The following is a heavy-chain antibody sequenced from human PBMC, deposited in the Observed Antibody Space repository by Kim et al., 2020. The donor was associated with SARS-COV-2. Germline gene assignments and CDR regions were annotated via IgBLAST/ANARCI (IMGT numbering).Heavy chain of an antibody. J-gene: IGHJ3*02. D-gene: IGHD5-12*01. CDR3: VRDRDGYNDRAFDI. CDR2: IYYSGST. V-gene: IGHV4-59*13. CDR1: GGSISSYY. Sequence: SETLSLTCTVSGGSISSYYWSWIRQPPGKGLEWIGYIYYSGSTNYNPSLKSRVTISVDTSKNQFSLKLSSVTAADTAVYYCVRDRDGYNDRAFDIWGQGTMVTVSS.